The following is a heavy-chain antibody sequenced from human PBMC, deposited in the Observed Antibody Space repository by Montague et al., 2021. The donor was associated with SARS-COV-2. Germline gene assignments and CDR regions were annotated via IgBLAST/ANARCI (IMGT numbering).Heavy chain of an antibody. CDR2: IYYSGST. V-gene: IGHV4-31*03. J-gene: IGHJ5*02. CDR3: ARARRGSGSGSYFDILVNWFDP. Sequence: TLSLTCTVSGGSISSGGYYWSWIRQHPGKGLEWIGYIYYSGSTYYNPSLKSRVTISVDTSKNQFSLKLSPVTAADTAVYYCARARRGSGSGSYFDILVNWFDPWGQGTLVTVSS. CDR1: GGSISSGGYY. D-gene: IGHD3-10*01.